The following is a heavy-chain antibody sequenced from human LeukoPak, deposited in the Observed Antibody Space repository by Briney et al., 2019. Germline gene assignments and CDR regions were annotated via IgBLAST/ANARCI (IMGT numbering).Heavy chain of an antibody. CDR2: ISYDGINK. Sequence: PGRSLRLSRAASGFTFSSYAMHWVRQAPGKGLEWVAVISYDGINKYYADSVKGRFTISRDNSKNTLYLQMNSLRAEDTAVYYCARDHSAVYWGQGTPVTVSS. V-gene: IGHV3-30-3*01. J-gene: IGHJ4*02. D-gene: IGHD6-25*01. CDR1: GFTFSSYA. CDR3: ARDHSAVY.